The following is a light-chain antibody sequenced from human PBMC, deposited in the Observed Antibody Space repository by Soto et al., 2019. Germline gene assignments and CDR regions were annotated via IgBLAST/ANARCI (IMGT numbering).Light chain of an antibody. CDR1: SSDVGAYNY. CDR3: SSYRSSTTFA. CDR2: EVR. Sequence: QSVLTQPASVSGSPGQSITISCTGTSSDVGAYNYVSWYQQYPGRAPKVIIFEVRKRPSGVSTRFSGSKSGDTASLTISGLQAEDEADYYCSSYRSSTTFAFGTGTKVTVL. V-gene: IGLV2-14*01. J-gene: IGLJ1*01.